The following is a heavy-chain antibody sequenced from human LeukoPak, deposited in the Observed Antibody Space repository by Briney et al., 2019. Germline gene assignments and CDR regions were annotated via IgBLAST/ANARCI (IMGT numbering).Heavy chain of an antibody. CDR1: GGSICSSSFY. V-gene: IGHV4-39*01. CDR3: ARHSRSGYSDYESAFDI. D-gene: IGHD5-12*01. J-gene: IGHJ3*02. CDR2: IFYSGST. Sequence: SETLSLTCTVSGGSICSSSFYWDWIRQPPGKGLEWIGTIFYSGSTYYNPSLKSRITISVDTSKNQFSLKLSAVTAADTAVDYCARHSRSGYSDYESAFDIWGQGTMVIVSS.